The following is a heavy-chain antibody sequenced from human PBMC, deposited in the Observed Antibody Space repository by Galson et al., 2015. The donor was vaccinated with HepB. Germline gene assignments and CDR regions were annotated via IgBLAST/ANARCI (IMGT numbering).Heavy chain of an antibody. CDR1: GGTFSSYV. V-gene: IGHV1-69*13. CDR2: IIPLFKTA. CDR3: ARAAVTIAEGARYYYYHMAF. J-gene: IGHJ6*03. D-gene: IGHD2-15*01. Sequence: SVKVSCKASGGTFSSYVVSWVRQAPGQGPEWMGGIIPLFKTADYAQKFQGRVTITADESASTAYMELSGLRSEDTAVYYCARAAVTIAEGARYYYYHMAFWGKGTTVTVSS.